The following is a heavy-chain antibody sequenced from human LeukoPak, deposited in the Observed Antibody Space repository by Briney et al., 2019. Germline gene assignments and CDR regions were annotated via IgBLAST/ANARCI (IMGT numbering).Heavy chain of an antibody. Sequence: PGKSLRLSCTASGFTFSDYGMHWVRQPPGKGLEWVAIIWYDESNKTYEDSVKGRFTISRDNSKNTLYLQMNSLRAEDTAVYYCARGVDYYENSGTIDYWGQGTLVTVSS. V-gene: IGHV3-33*01. D-gene: IGHD3-22*01. J-gene: IGHJ4*02. CDR1: GFTFSDYG. CDR2: IWYDESNK. CDR3: ARGVDYYENSGTIDY.